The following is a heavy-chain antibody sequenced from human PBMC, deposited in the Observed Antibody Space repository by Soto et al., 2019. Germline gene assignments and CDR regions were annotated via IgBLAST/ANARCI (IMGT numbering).Heavy chain of an antibody. CDR2: INSDGSST. Sequence: GGSLRLSCAASGFTFSSYWMHWVRQAPGKGLVWVSRINSDGSSTSYADSVKGRFTISRHNSKNTLYLQMNSLRAEDTAVYYCARAPGPDILTGYAYYYYYMDVWGKGTTVTVSS. J-gene: IGHJ6*03. V-gene: IGHV3-74*01. CDR3: ARAPGPDILTGYAYYYYYMDV. D-gene: IGHD3-9*01. CDR1: GFTFSSYW.